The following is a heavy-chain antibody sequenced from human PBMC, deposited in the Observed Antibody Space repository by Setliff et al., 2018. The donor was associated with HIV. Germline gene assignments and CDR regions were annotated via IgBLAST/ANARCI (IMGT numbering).Heavy chain of an antibody. V-gene: IGHV3-7*01. CDR3: VRGIVGASVFNY. J-gene: IGHJ4*02. CDR2: IGQDGSEK. Sequence: LSCAASRFDFNNYWMCWVRQAPGKGLEWVANIGQDGSEKNYVDSVKGRFTISRDNAKNSMDLQMNSLRAEDTAVYYCVRGIVGASVFNYWGQGTQVTVS. D-gene: IGHD1-26*01. CDR1: RFDFNNYW.